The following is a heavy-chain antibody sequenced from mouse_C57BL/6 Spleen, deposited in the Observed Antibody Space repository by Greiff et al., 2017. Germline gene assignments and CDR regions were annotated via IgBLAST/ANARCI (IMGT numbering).Heavy chain of an antibody. CDR3: ARWGPTIVTTYYFDY. D-gene: IGHD2-5*01. V-gene: IGHV1-61*01. CDR1: GYTFTSYW. J-gene: IGHJ2*01. CDR2: IYPSDSET. Sequence: QVQLQQPGAELVRPGSSVKLSCKASGYTFTSYWMDWVKQRPGQGLEWIGNIYPSDSETHYNQKFKDKATLTVDKSSSTAYMQLSSLTSEDSAVYYCARWGPTIVTTYYFDYWGQGTTLTVSS.